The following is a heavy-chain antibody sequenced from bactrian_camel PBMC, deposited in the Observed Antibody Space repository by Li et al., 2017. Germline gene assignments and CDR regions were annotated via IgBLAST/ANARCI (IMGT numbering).Heavy chain of an antibody. D-gene: IGHD1*01. CDR2: VFTTDRVR. J-gene: IGHJ4*01. Sequence: VQLVESGGGSVKTGGSLTLSCVASGSTYSMGSMGCMAWFRQAPGKGREAVAAVFTTDRVRYYADSVKGRFTISQDNARNTLYLQMDSLKVEDTAIYYCAAGSRQSSVAPGPVPERLMLRGPPNPLYNYWGPGTQVTVS. V-gene: IGHV3S54*01. CDR1: GSTYSMGSMGC. CDR3: AAGSRQSSVAPGPVPERLMLRGPPNPLYNY.